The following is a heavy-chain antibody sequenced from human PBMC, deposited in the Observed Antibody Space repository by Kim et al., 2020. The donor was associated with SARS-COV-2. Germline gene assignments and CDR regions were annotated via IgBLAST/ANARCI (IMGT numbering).Heavy chain of an antibody. V-gene: IGHV4-34*01. J-gene: IGHJ4*02. Sequence: YTPSLKSRVTISVDTSKNQFSLKLSSVTAADTAVYYCARGRIAARFGLAYWGQGTLVTVSS. CDR3: ARGRIAARFGLAY. D-gene: IGHD6-6*01.